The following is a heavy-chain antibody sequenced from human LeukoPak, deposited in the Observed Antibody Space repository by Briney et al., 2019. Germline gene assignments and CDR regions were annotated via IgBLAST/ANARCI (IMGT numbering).Heavy chain of an antibody. CDR1: GFSFSSYG. CDR3: AKDRWKWLVKGGYFDY. Sequence: GGSLRLSCEASGFSFSSYGMHWVRQAPGKGLEWVAFIRYDGSDKYYADSVKGRFTISRDDSKNTLYLQMNSLRPEDTAMYYCAKDRWKWLVKGGYFDYWGQGTLVTVSS. V-gene: IGHV3-30*02. D-gene: IGHD6-19*01. J-gene: IGHJ4*02. CDR2: IRYDGSDK.